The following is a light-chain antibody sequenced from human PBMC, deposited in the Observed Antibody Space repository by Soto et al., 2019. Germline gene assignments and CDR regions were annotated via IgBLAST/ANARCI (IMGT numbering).Light chain of an antibody. CDR1: QSVSSTY. CDR2: GTS. CDR3: QHYGSPSVT. V-gene: IGKV3-20*01. Sequence: EIVVTQSPSALSLSPWERFTLSGRASQSVSSTYLGWSQQQPGQPPRLLMSGTSNRATGTPDRFSGSGSGTDFTLTISRLEPEDFAVYYCQHYGSPSVTVGQGTRLEIK. J-gene: IGKJ5*01.